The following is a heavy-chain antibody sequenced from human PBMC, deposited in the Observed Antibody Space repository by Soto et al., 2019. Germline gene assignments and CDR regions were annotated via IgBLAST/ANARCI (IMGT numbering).Heavy chain of an antibody. D-gene: IGHD4-17*01. Sequence: QVQLQESGPGLVKPSGTLSLTCAVSGGSISSSNWWSWVRQPPGKGLEWIGEIYHSGSTNNNPSLKSRVTISVAKSKNQFSLKLSSVTAADTAVYYCARAHGNYYYGMDVWGQGPTVSVSS. V-gene: IGHV4-4*02. J-gene: IGHJ6*02. CDR1: GGSISSSNW. CDR2: IYHSGST. CDR3: ARAHGNYYYGMDV.